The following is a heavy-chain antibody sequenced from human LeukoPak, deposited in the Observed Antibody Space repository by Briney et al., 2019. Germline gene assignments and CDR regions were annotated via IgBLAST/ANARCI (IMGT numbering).Heavy chain of an antibody. Sequence: ASVKVSCKASGYTFTSYYMHWVRQAPGHGLGWMGIMNPSGGTTYYAQKFQGRVTMTRDTSTSTVYMELSSLRSEDTALYYCARDLGQAGGSGWPRYNWLDLWGQGTLVTVSS. CDR1: GYTFTSYY. CDR3: ARDLGQAGGSGWPRYNWLDL. V-gene: IGHV1-46*01. D-gene: IGHD6-19*01. CDR2: MNPSGGTT. J-gene: IGHJ5*02.